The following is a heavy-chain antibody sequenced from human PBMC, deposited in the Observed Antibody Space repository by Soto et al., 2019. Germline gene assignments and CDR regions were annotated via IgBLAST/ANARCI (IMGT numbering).Heavy chain of an antibody. CDR3: AKRIHGTTRDAFDI. V-gene: IGHV3-23*01. CDR1: GFTFSSYA. Sequence: GGSLRLSCAASGFTFSSYAISWVRQAPGKGVELVSAISGSGGSTYYADCWKGRFTISRDNSKNTLYLQMNSLRSEDTAVYYCAKRIHGTTRDAFDIWGQGTMVTVSS. J-gene: IGHJ3*02. CDR2: ISGSGGST. D-gene: IGHD1-7*01.